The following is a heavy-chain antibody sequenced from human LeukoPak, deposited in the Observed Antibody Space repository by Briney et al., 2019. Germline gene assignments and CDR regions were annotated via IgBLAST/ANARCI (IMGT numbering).Heavy chain of an antibody. CDR1: GFTFSSYA. CDR3: ARDKGRYCSSTSCPFDY. J-gene: IGHJ4*02. V-gene: IGHV3-23*01. D-gene: IGHD2-2*01. CDR2: ISGSGGST. Sequence: GGSLRLSCAASGFTFSSYAMSWVRQAPGKGLEWVSAISGSGGSTYYADSVKGRFTISRDNAKNSLYLQMNSLRAEDTAVYYCARDKGRYCSSTSCPFDYWGQGTLVTVSS.